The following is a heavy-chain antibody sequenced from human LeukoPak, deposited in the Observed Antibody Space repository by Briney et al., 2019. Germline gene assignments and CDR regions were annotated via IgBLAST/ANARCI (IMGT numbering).Heavy chain of an antibody. J-gene: IGHJ4*02. CDR3: AGAGRGYYDSSGYQPYDLSFDY. V-gene: IGHV4-59*01. CDR1: GGSISSYY. D-gene: IGHD3-22*01. CDR2: IYYSGST. Sequence: SETLSLTCTVSGGSISSYYWSWIRQPPGKGLEWIGYIYYSGSTNYNPSLKSRVTISVDTSKNQFSLKLSSVTAADTAVYYCAGAGRGYYDSSGYQPYDLSFDYWGQGTLVTVSS.